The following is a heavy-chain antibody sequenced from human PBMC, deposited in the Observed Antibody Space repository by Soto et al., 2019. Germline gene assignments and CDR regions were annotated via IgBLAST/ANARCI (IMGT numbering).Heavy chain of an antibody. CDR1: GDTFTGYY. CDR3: ARDLSVVAAAGTGGSYYYYYGMDV. J-gene: IGHJ6*02. D-gene: IGHD6-13*01. V-gene: IGHV1-2*04. CDR2: INPNSGGT. Sequence: ASVKVSCKASGDTFTGYYMHWVRQAPGQGLEWMGWINPNSGGTNYAQKFQGWVTMTRDTSISTAYMELSRLRSDDTAVYYCARDLSVVAAAGTGGSYYYYYGMDVWGQGTTVTVSS.